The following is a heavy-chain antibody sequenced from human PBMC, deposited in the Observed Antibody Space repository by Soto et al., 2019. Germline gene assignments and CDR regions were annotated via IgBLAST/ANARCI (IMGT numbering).Heavy chain of an antibody. J-gene: IGHJ4*02. CDR2: ISSRSGTTI. Sequence: GGSLRLSCVASGFIFSYYYMSWIRQAPGKGLEWVSYISSRSGTTIYYADSVKGRFTISRDNAKNSLYLQMKSLRVEDKAVYYCAREQTRTGFDYWGQGTLVTVSS. D-gene: IGHD4-17*01. V-gene: IGHV3-11*01. CDR3: AREQTRTGFDY. CDR1: GFIFSYYY.